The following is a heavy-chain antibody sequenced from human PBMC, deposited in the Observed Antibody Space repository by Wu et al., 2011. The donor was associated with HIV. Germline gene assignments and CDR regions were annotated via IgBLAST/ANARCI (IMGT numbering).Heavy chain of an antibody. CDR3: AIRDYYGSGSYYKYFDY. CDR2: IIPIFPTA. V-gene: IGHV1-69*06. Sequence: QVQLVQSGAEVKKPGSSVKVSCKASGGTFSSYSISWVRQAPGQGLEWMGGIIPIFPTANYAQKFQGRVTITADKSTSTAYMELSSLRSGDTAVYYCAIRDYYGSGSYYKYFDYWAREPWSPSPQ. CDR1: GGTFSSYS. J-gene: IGHJ4*02. D-gene: IGHD3-10*01.